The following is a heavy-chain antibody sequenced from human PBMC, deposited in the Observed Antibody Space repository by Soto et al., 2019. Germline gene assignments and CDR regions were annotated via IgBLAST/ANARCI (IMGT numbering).Heavy chain of an antibody. Sequence: QVQLVESGGGLVKPGGPLRLSCAASGFSFSDYYMSWIRQAPGKGLEWVSLISTSGSSTDYADSVKGRFTISRDNAKNSLSLQMNNLRAEDTAVYYCANLAKNYYPYMDVWGKGTTVTVSS. J-gene: IGHJ6*03. CDR2: ISTSGSST. CDR3: ANLAKNYYPYMDV. V-gene: IGHV3-11*01. D-gene: IGHD1-26*01. CDR1: GFSFSDYY.